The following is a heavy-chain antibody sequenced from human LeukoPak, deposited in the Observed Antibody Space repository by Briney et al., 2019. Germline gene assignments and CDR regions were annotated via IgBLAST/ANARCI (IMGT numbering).Heavy chain of an antibody. V-gene: IGHV3-53*01. Sequence: GGSLRLSCAASGLTVSSNCMSWVRQAPGKGLEWVSFIYSGGNAYYADSVKGRFTISRDNSKNTVHLQMNSLRAEDTAMYYCARRAGDYSHPYDYWGQGTLVTVSS. CDR1: GLTVSSNC. CDR2: IYSGGNA. J-gene: IGHJ4*02. D-gene: IGHD3-22*01. CDR3: ARRAGDYSHPYDY.